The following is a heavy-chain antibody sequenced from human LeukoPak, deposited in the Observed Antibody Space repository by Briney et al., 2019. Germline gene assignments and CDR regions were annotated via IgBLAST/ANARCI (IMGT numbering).Heavy chain of an antibody. CDR3: AAHGYCSGGSCLAAAFDI. Sequence: ASVKVSCKASGGTFSSYAISWVRQAPGQGLEWMGWMNPNSGNTGYAQKFQGRVTMTRNTSISTAYMELSSLRSEDTAVYYCAAHGYCSGGSCLAAAFDIWGQGTMVTVSS. J-gene: IGHJ3*02. CDR1: GGTFSSYA. V-gene: IGHV1-8*02. D-gene: IGHD2-15*01. CDR2: MNPNSGNT.